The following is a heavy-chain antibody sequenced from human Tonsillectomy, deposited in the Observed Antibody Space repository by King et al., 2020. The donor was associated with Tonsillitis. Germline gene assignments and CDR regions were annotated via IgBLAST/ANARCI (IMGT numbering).Heavy chain of an antibody. CDR1: GGTFSSYA. D-gene: IGHD4-23*01. J-gene: IGHJ6*03. CDR3: ARDLSTVGGDYYMDV. CDR2: IIPILGIA. V-gene: IGHV1-69*09. Sequence: QLVQSGAEVKKPGSSVKVSCKASGGTFSSYAISWVRQAPGQGLEWMGRIIPILGIANYAQKFQGRVTITADKSTSTAYMELSSLRSEDTAVYHCARDLSTVGGDYYMDVWGKGTTVTVSS.